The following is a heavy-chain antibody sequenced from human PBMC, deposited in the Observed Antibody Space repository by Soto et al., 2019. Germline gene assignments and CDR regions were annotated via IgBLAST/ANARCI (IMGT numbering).Heavy chain of an antibody. Sequence: ASVKVSCKASGYTFTSYYMHWVRQAPGQGLEWMGIINPSGGSTSYAQKFQGRVTTTRDTSTSTVYMELSSLRSEDTAVYYCARAKSITIFGVVINNWFDPWGQGTLVTVSS. CDR1: GYTFTSYY. V-gene: IGHV1-46*01. CDR3: ARAKSITIFGVVINNWFDP. D-gene: IGHD3-3*01. J-gene: IGHJ5*02. CDR2: INPSGGST.